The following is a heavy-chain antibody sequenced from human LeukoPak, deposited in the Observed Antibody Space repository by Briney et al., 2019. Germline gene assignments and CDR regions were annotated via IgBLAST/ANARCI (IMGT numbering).Heavy chain of an antibody. J-gene: IGHJ5*02. CDR1: GFTFSNYG. CDR2: ITGSGGST. D-gene: IGHD2-15*01. CDR3: AKDSRYCSGGSCYDGDSFDP. V-gene: IGHV3-23*01. Sequence: GSLRLSCAASGFTFSNYGLSWVRQAPGKGLEWISGITGSGGSTYYADSVKGRFTISRDNSKNTLYLQMNSLRAEDTAVYYCAKDSRYCSGGSCYDGDSFDPWGQGTLVTVSS.